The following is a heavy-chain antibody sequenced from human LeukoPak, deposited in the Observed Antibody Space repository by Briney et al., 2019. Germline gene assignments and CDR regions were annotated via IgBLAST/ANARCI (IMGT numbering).Heavy chain of an antibody. CDR1: RFTFSSFG. V-gene: IGHV3-30*18. D-gene: IGHD3-22*01. CDR3: AKLSPRWGCDSSGYYFDDAFDI. J-gene: IGHJ3*02. Sequence: GGSLRLSCAASRFTFSSFGMHWVRQAPGKGLEWVAVISYDGSNKYYADSVKGRFTISRDNSKNTLYLQMNSLRAEDTAVYYCAKLSPRWGCDSSGYYFDDAFDIWGQGTMVTVSS. CDR2: ISYDGSNK.